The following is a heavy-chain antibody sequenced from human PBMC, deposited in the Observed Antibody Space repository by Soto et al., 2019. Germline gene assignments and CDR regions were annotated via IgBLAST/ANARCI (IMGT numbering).Heavy chain of an antibody. J-gene: IGHJ4*02. CDR1: GGSISSGGYY. V-gene: IGHV4-31*03. Sequence: QVQLQESGPGLVKPSQTLSLTCTVSGGSISSGGYYWSWIRQHPGKGLEWIGYIFYSGSTYYNPSLKSRVTISVDTSKNQFALKLSSVTAADTAVYYWARLFDYGDSVRFDFWGQGTLVTVSS. CDR2: IFYSGST. CDR3: ARLFDYGDSVRFDF. D-gene: IGHD4-17*01.